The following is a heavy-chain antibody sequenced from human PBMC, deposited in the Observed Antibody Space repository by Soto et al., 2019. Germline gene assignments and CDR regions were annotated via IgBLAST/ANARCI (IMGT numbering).Heavy chain of an antibody. J-gene: IGHJ4*02. CDR2: ISGSDGKT. Sequence: SLRLSCAASGFSFGSYALSWVRQAPGKGLEWVSTISGSDGKTFYADSVKGRFSISRDTSQNTLYLQMNSLRADDTAIYYCARWSYPDYWGQGTRVTVSS. D-gene: IGHD3-10*01. V-gene: IGHV3-23*01. CDR3: ARWSYPDY. CDR1: GFSFGSYA.